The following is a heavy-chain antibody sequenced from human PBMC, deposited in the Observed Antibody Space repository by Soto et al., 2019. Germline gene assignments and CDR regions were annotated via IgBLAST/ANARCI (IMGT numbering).Heavy chain of an antibody. CDR3: ARESEDLTSNFDY. V-gene: IGHV3-21*06. Sequence: GGSLRLSCAASGFTFTSYIMNWVRQAPGKGLEWVSSISSTTNYIYYGDSMKGRFTISRDNAKNSLYLEMNSLRAEDTAVYYCARESEDLTSNFDYWGQGTLVTV. J-gene: IGHJ4*02. CDR2: ISSTTNYI. CDR1: GFTFTSYI.